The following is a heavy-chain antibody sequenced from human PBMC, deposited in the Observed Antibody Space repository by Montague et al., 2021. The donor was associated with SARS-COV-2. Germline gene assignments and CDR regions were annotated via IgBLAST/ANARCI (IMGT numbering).Heavy chain of an antibody. CDR2: MHFTGKT. D-gene: IGHD3-10*01. CDR1: GDAITNHY. Sequence: SETLSLTCSVSGDAITNHYWSWIRQPAGKGLEWIGRMHFTGKTNFSPFFSSRLTMSADTSKNQFSLKLTSVTAADAAIYFCARDRFDFGAGRQGTIDFWGQGTLVTVSS. J-gene: IGHJ4*02. V-gene: IGHV4-4*07. CDR3: ARDRFDFGAGRQGTIDF.